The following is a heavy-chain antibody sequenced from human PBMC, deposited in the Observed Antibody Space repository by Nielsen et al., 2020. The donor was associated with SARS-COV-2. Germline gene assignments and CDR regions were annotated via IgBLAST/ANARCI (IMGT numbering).Heavy chain of an antibody. CDR3: AKAKQWLGSPFDY. CDR2: ISGSGGST. V-gene: IGHV3-23*01. Sequence: GESLKISCAASGFTFSSYAMSWVRQAPGKGLEWVSAISGSGGSTYYADSVKGRFTISRDNSKNTLYLQMNSLRAEDTAVYYCAKAKQWLGSPFDYWGQGTLVTVSS. D-gene: IGHD6-19*01. CDR1: GFTFSSYA. J-gene: IGHJ4*02.